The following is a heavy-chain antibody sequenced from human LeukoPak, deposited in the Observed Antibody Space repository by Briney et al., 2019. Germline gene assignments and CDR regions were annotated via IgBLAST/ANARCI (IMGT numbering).Heavy chain of an antibody. CDR1: GFTFSSYA. V-gene: IGHV3-30*04. CDR3: ARALLI. Sequence: PGRSLRLSCAASGFTFSSYAMHWGRQAPGKGLEWVAVISYDGSNKYYADSVKGRFTISRDNSKNTLYLQMNSLRAEDTAVYYCARALLIWGQGTMVTVSS. CDR2: ISYDGSNK. J-gene: IGHJ3*02. D-gene: IGHD3-10*01.